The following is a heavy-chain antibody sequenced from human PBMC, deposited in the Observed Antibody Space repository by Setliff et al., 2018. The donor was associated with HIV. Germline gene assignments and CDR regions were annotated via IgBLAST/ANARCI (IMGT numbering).Heavy chain of an antibody. J-gene: IGHJ3*02. CDR2: INHSGST. V-gene: IGHV4-34*01. Sequence: SETLSLTCAVYGGSFSGYFWSWIRQPPGKGLEWIGEINHSGSTNYNPSLKSRVTISVDTSKNQFSLKLSSVTAADTAVYYCARWYYYGRHAFDIWGQGTKVTVSS. CDR1: GGSFSGYF. CDR3: ARWYYYGRHAFDI. D-gene: IGHD3-10*01.